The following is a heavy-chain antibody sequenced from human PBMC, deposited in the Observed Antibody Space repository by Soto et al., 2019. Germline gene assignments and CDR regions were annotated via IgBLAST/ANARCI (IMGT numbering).Heavy chain of an antibody. CDR3: VKDMGISMMVGVAHY. Sequence: QVQLVESGGGVVQPERSLRLSCAASGFTFSNHGMHWVRQAPGKGLEWVAVIAYDGTNRNYADSVKGRFTISRDNSKNTLYLQMNSLRTEDTAVYYCVKDMGISMMVGVAHYWGQGTLVTVSS. CDR1: GFTFSNHG. D-gene: IGHD3-22*01. V-gene: IGHV3-30*18. CDR2: IAYDGTNR. J-gene: IGHJ4*02.